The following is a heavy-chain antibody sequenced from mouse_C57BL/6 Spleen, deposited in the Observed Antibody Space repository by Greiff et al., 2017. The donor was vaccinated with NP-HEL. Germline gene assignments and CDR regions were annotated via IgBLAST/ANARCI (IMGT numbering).Heavy chain of an antibody. J-gene: IGHJ3*01. D-gene: IGHD2-4*01. V-gene: IGHV14-4*01. CDR1: GFNIKDDY. CDR2: IDPENGDT. CDR3: TTYDSFAY. Sequence: VQLKQSGAELVRPGASVKLSCTASGFNIKDDYMHWVKQRPEQGLEWIGWIDPENGDTEYASKFQGKATITADTSSNTAYLQLSSLTSEDTAVYYCTTYDSFAYWGQGTLVTVSA.